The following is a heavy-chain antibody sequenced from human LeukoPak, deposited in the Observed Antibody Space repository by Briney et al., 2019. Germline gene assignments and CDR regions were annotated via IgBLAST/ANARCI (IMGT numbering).Heavy chain of an antibody. Sequence: ASVKVSCKASGGTFSSYAISWVRQAPGQGLEWMGGIIPIFGTANYAQKFQGRVTITADKSTSTAYMELSSLRSEDTAVYYCAKDPEEPGIAAVYFDYWGQGTLVTVSS. J-gene: IGHJ4*02. CDR2: IIPIFGTA. CDR3: AKDPEEPGIAAVYFDY. V-gene: IGHV1-69*06. D-gene: IGHD6-13*01. CDR1: GGTFSSYA.